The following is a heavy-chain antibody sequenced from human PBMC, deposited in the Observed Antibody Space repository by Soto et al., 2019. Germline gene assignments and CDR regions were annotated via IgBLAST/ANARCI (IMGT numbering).Heavy chain of an antibody. CDR3: AREGDDVLRFLEWLSDGGRYFDY. Sequence: SETLSLTCAVSGYSISSGYYWGWIRQPPGKGLEWIGTIYLSGTTYYNPSLKSRVTISVDTPKNQFSLKLSSVTAADTAVYYCAREGDDVLRFLEWLSDGGRYFDYWGQGTLVTVSS. V-gene: IGHV4-38-2*02. J-gene: IGHJ4*02. D-gene: IGHD3-3*01. CDR1: GYSISSGYY. CDR2: IYLSGTT.